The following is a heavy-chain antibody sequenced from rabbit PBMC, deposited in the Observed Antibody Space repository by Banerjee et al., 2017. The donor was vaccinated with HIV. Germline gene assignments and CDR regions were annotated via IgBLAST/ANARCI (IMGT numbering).Heavy chain of an antibody. CDR1: GFDLSSYY. J-gene: IGHJ6*01. D-gene: IGHD2-1*01. Sequence: QEQLEESGGGLVKPEGSLTLTCKASGFDLSSYYYMCWVRQAPGKGLELIACIYNGDGSTYYASWVNGRFSISRSTSLNTVTLQMTSLTAADTATYFCARDYADDSIEYGYDVGMDLWGPGTLVTVS. CDR3: ARDYADDSIEYGYDVGMDL. CDR2: IYNGDGST. V-gene: IGHV1S47*01.